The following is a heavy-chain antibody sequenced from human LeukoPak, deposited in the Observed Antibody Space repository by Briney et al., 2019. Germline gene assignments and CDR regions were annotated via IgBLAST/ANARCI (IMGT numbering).Heavy chain of an antibody. CDR3: ARFGVDYDMDV. Sequence: SETLPLTCTVSGGSISGHYWTWVRQPPGEGLERIGQIHYSGKADYNPSLRSRITISVDTSKNQMSLKVTSVTAADTAVYYCARFGVDYDMDVWGQGTTVTVS. CDR2: IHYSGKA. CDR1: GGSISGHY. V-gene: IGHV4-59*11. D-gene: IGHD3-16*01. J-gene: IGHJ6*02.